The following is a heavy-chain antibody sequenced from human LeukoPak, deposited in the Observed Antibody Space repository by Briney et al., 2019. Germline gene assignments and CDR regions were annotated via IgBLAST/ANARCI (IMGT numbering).Heavy chain of an antibody. CDR2: IWYDGSNK. CDR1: GFTFSSYG. J-gene: IGHJ4*02. CDR3: ARDRVVVALDY. V-gene: IGHV3-33*01. Sequence: GGSLRLSCAASGFTFSSYGMHWVRQAPGKGLEWVAVIWYDGSNKYYADSVKGRFTISRDNSKNTLYLQMNSLRAEDTAVYYCARDRVVVALDYWGQGTLVTVSS. D-gene: IGHD3-22*01.